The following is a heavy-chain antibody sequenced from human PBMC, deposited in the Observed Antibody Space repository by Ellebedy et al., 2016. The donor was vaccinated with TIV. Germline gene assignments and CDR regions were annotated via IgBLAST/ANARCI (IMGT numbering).Heavy chain of an antibody. D-gene: IGHD1-26*01. CDR2: IYYSGST. Sequence: SETLSLTXTVSGGSISSYYWSWIRQPPGKGLEWIGYIYYSGSTNYNPSLKSRVTISVDTSKNQFSLKLSSVTAADTAVYYCARAAVGATLEWGQGTLVTVSS. J-gene: IGHJ4*02. V-gene: IGHV4-59*01. CDR3: ARAAVGATLE. CDR1: GGSISSYY.